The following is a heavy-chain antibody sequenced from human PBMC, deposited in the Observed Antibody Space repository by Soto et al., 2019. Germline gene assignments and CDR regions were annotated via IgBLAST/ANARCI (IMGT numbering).Heavy chain of an antibody. J-gene: IGHJ5*02. Sequence: GGSLRLSCAVSGFTFSSYAMSWVRQAPGKGLEWVSAISGSGGSTYYADSVKGRFTISRDNSKNTLYLQMNSLRAEDTAVYYCAKDPAYYEPTNWFDPCGQGTLVTVSS. V-gene: IGHV3-23*01. CDR1: GFTFSSYA. D-gene: IGHD3-22*01. CDR2: ISGSGGST. CDR3: AKDPAYYEPTNWFDP.